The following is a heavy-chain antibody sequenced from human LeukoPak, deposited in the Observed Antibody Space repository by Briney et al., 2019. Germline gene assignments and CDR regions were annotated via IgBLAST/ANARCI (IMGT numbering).Heavy chain of an antibody. CDR2: IYYSGST. CDR1: GGSISGYY. J-gene: IGHJ4*02. D-gene: IGHD2-15*01. V-gene: IGHV4-59*01. CDR3: ARFGLYSFDY. Sequence: SRTLSLTCAVSGGSISGYYWSWIRQPPGKGLELIGYIYYSGSTNYNPSLKSRVTISVDTSKNQFSLKLTSVTAADTAVYFCARFGLYSFDYWGQGTLVTVSS.